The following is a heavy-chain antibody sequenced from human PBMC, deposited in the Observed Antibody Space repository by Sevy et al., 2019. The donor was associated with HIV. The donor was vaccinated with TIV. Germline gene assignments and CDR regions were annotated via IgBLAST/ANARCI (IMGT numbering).Heavy chain of an antibody. CDR1: GFTFSSYE. CDR2: ISNSGTTK. D-gene: IGHD4-17*01. J-gene: IGHJ4*02. Sequence: GGSLRLSCAASGFTFSSYEMNWVRQAPGKGLEWVSYISNSGTTKYYSDSVKGRFTISRDNARNSLYLQMHSLRAEDTAVYYCARDLLPSATTVAHFDCWGQGTLVTVSS. CDR3: ARDLLPSATTVAHFDC. V-gene: IGHV3-48*03.